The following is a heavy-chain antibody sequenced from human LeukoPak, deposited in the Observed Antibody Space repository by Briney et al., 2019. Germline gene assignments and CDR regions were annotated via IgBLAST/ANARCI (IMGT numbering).Heavy chain of an antibody. CDR1: GGSISSYY. J-gene: IGHJ3*02. Sequence: SETLSLTCTVSGGSISSYYWSWIRQPPGKGLEWIGYIYYSGTTNYNPYLKSRVTISVDTSKNQFSMKLRSVTAADTAVYYCARGGWSAFDIWGQGTMVTVSS. CDR2: IYYSGTT. D-gene: IGHD3-10*01. CDR3: ARGGWSAFDI. V-gene: IGHV4-59*01.